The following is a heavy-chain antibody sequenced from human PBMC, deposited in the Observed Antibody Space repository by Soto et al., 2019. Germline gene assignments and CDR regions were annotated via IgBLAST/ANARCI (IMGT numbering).Heavy chain of an antibody. Sequence: PWKTLSLTCTVSGGSINNSSFYWGWVRQPPGKRLEWIGSIYYSGSAYYNPSLESRLTISVDTSKNQFSLNLSSVTAADTAVYFCARRPLVRGIIPYYFDSWGQGTLVTVSS. D-gene: IGHD3-10*01. J-gene: IGHJ4*02. CDR2: IYYSGSA. CDR1: GGSINNSSFY. CDR3: ARRPLVRGIIPYYFDS. V-gene: IGHV4-39*01.